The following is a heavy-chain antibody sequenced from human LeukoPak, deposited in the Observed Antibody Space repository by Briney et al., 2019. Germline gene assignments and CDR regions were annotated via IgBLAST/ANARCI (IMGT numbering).Heavy chain of an antibody. D-gene: IGHD3-22*01. J-gene: IGHJ6*02. Sequence: GGSLRLSCAASGFTFDDYAMHWVRQAPGKGLEWVSGISWNSGSIGYADSVKGRFTISRDNAKNSLYLQMNSLRAEDTALYYCAKADSSGYYYYGMDVWGQGTTVTVSS. CDR1: GFTFDDYA. CDR3: AKADSSGYYYYGMDV. V-gene: IGHV3-9*01. CDR2: ISWNSGSI.